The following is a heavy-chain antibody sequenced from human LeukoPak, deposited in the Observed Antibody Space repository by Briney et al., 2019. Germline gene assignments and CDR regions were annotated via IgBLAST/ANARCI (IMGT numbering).Heavy chain of an antibody. Sequence: GGSLRPSCATSGFTFSNYAVSWVRQAPGKGLEWVSSISGSGGTTYYADSVKGRFTISRDNSKNTLYLQMNSLRAEDTAVYYCAKDPYRASSGLVDYWGQGTLVAVSS. CDR2: ISGSGGTT. D-gene: IGHD5-12*01. CDR1: GFTFSNYA. V-gene: IGHV3-23*01. J-gene: IGHJ4*02. CDR3: AKDPYRASSGLVDY.